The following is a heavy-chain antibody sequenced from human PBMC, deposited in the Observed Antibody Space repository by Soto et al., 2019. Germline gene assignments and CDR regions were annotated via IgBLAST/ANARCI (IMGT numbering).Heavy chain of an antibody. D-gene: IGHD3-16*01. CDR1: GFTFSRYW. CDR3: ASLGFVGEGDF. Sequence: EVQLAESGGGLIQPGGSLRLSCATSGFTFSRYWIHWVRQAPGEGLVWVSRISGDGVHTDYAESVKGRFTVSRDIAKSTGYLRMNNLRAEDTAIYYCASLGFVGEGDFWGQGILVTVSS. CDR2: ISGDGVHT. V-gene: IGHV3-74*01. J-gene: IGHJ4*02.